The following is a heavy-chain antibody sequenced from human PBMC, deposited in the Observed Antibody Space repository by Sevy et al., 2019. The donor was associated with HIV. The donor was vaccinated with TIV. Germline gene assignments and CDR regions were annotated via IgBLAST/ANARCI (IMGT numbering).Heavy chain of an antibody. V-gene: IGHV3-15*01. CDR1: GFTFSKAW. J-gene: IGHJ4*02. Sequence: GGSLRLSCAASGFTFSKAWMTWVRQAPWKGLEWVGRIKSKTDGGTTDYAAPVKGRFTLSRDDSKNTLYLQMNSLKTEDTAVYYCTTKGDFWSGYQYFDYWGQGTLVTVSS. CDR2: IKSKTDGGTT. CDR3: TTKGDFWSGYQYFDY. D-gene: IGHD3-3*01.